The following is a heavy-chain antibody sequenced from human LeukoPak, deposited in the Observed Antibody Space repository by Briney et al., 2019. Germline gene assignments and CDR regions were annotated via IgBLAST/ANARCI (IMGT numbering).Heavy chain of an antibody. CDR3: AKYLAAAECHYAFDI. Sequence: SETLSLTCTVSGGSISSSRYYWGWIRQPPGKGLEWIGSIYYSGSTYYNPSLKSRVTISVDTSKNQFSLKLSSVTAAHTAVYYCAKYLAAAECHYAFDIWGQGTMVTVSS. CDR1: GGSISSSRYY. J-gene: IGHJ3*02. CDR2: IYYSGST. V-gene: IGHV4-39*07. D-gene: IGHD6-13*01.